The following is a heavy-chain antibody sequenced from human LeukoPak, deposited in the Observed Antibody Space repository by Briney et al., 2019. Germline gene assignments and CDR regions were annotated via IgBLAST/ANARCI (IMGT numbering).Heavy chain of an antibody. J-gene: IGHJ4*02. CDR1: GFTFSSHS. V-gene: IGHV3-21*01. CDR2: IGSSSSYI. D-gene: IGHD2-8*02. Sequence: GGSLRLSCAASGFTFSSHSMNWVRQAPGKGLEWVSSIGSSSSYIYCADSVKGRFTISRDNAKNSLYLQMNSLRADDTAVYYCARDRPSRRPGLVVDFWGQGTLVTVSS. CDR3: ARDRPSRRPGLVVDF.